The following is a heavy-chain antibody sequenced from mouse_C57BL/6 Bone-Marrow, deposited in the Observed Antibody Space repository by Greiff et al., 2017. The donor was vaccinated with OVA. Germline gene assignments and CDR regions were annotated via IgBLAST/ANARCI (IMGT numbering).Heavy chain of an antibody. V-gene: IGHV1-26*01. D-gene: IGHD2-5*01. Sequence: EVQLQQSGPELVKPGASVKISCKASGYTFTDYYMNWVKQSHGKSLEWIGDINPNNGGTSYSQKFKGKATLTVDKSSSTAYMELRSLTSEDSAVYYCARGYYSNPDYWGQGTTLTVSS. CDR3: ARGYYSNPDY. J-gene: IGHJ2*01. CDR2: INPNNGGT. CDR1: GYTFTDYY.